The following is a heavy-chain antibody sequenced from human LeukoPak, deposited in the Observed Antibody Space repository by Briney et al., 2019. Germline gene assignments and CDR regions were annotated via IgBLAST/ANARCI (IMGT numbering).Heavy chain of an antibody. CDR1: GGTFSSYA. CDR3: ARAGIAAAGTHSYYYYMDV. V-gene: IGHV1-3*03. Sequence: GASVKVSCKASGGTFSSYAISWVRQAPGQRLEWMGWINAGNGNTKYSQEFQGRVTITRDTSASTAYMELSSLRSEDMAVYYCARAGIAAAGTHSYYYYMDVWGKGTTVTVSS. D-gene: IGHD6-13*01. J-gene: IGHJ6*03. CDR2: INAGNGNT.